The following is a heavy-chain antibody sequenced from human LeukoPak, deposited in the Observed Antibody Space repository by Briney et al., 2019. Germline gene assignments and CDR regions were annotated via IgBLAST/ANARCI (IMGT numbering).Heavy chain of an antibody. J-gene: IGHJ3*01. V-gene: IGHV4-59*01. Sequence: PSETLSLTCTVSGGSISNSYWTWIRQSPGTGLEYIAYVHDSGRTNYNPSLQSRATISIDTTKNQISLKLTSVTTADTAVYYCAKGQVLAEDVFNVWGQGTMVTVSS. CDR3: AKGQVLAEDVFNV. CDR1: GGSISNSY. CDR2: VHDSGRT.